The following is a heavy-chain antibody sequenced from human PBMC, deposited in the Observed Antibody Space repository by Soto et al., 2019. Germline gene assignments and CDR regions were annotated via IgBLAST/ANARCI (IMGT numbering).Heavy chain of an antibody. CDR1: GFSSSNYE. Sequence: GGSLRLSCTASGFSSSNYEMNWIRQAPGKGLEWVSHISTTGTSPYYADSVRGRFTVSRDTANNSIYLQMNSLRAEDTALYYCARDGHRGPSDAFDVWGQGTMVTVSS. CDR3: ARDGHRGPSDAFDV. V-gene: IGHV3-48*03. CDR2: ISTTGTSP. J-gene: IGHJ3*01. D-gene: IGHD3-10*01.